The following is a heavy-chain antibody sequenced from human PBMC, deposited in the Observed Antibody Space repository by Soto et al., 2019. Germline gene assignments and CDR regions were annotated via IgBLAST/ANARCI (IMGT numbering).Heavy chain of an antibody. D-gene: IGHD3-22*01. Sequence: GASVKVSCKASGGTFISYAISWVRQAPGQGLEWMGGIIPIFGTANYAQKFQGRVTITADESTSTAYMELSSLRSEDTAVYYCASWYYYDSSGYPYGMDVWGQGTTVTVSS. CDR1: GGTFISYA. J-gene: IGHJ6*02. CDR3: ASWYYYDSSGYPYGMDV. V-gene: IGHV1-69*13. CDR2: IIPIFGTA.